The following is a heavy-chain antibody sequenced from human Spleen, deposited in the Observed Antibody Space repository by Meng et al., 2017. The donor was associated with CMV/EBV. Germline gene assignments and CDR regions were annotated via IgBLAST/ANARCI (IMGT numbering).Heavy chain of an antibody. Sequence: GRSLRLSCAASGFTSSSYEMNWVRQAPGKGLEWVSYISGSGSTVYYAGSVKGRFTISRDNVKNSLYLQINRLRAEDTAVYYCARVLDSSGYWGSVYYGMDVWGQGTTVTVSS. CDR2: ISGSGSTV. D-gene: IGHD3-22*01. CDR3: ARVLDSSGYWGSVYYGMDV. CDR1: GFTSSSYE. J-gene: IGHJ6*02. V-gene: IGHV3-48*03.